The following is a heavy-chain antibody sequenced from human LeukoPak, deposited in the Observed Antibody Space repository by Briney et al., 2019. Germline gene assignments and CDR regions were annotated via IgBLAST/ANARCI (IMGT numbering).Heavy chain of an antibody. J-gene: IGHJ2*01. CDR3: ARVGCSGGSCYRYFDL. CDR1: RGSFRGYY. Sequence: PSETLSLTSAIHRGSFRGYYWSWIRQPPGKGLEWIGEINHSGSTNYNPSRKSRVTISVDTSKNQFSLKLSSVTAADTAVSYCARVGCSGGSCYRYFDLWGRGTLVTVA. V-gene: IGHV4-34*01. CDR2: INHSGST. D-gene: IGHD2-15*01.